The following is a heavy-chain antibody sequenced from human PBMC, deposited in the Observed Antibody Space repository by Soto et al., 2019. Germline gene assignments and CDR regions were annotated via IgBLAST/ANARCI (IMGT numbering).Heavy chain of an antibody. CDR1: GYIFTGYH. Sequence: QVPLVQSGAEVKKPGASVKVSCKACGYIFTGYHRHWVRQAPGRGLEWMGWINPNSGDTEYAQNFQGRVTMTRDTSFNLVYMEMSGLMSDDTAVYYCARDARGTRGFDEMDIWGQGTTVTVSS. CDR2: INPNSGDT. D-gene: IGHD3-9*01. J-gene: IGHJ6*02. CDR3: ARDARGTRGFDEMDI. V-gene: IGHV1-2*02.